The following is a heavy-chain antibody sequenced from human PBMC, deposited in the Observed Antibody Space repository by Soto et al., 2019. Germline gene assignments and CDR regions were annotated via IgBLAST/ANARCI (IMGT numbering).Heavy chain of an antibody. Sequence: SETLSLTCIVSDESMRSGGYYWTWIRQLPGKGLQWIGFIHYSGATLYSPSLKSRVSISMQLSNNQFSLRLGSVTAADTAIYYCLRGKDKDDSSFWQHGGPGT. D-gene: IGHD6-6*01. CDR2: IHYSGAT. V-gene: IGHV4-31*03. CDR1: DESMRSGGYY. J-gene: IGHJ4*02. CDR3: LRGKDKDDSSFWQH.